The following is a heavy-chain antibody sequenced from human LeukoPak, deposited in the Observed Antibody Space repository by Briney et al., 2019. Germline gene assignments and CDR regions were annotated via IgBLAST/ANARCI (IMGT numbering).Heavy chain of an antibody. J-gene: IGHJ4*02. CDR2: IKSDGSST. Sequence: TGGPLRLSCAASGFTFSSYWMHWVRQAPGKGLVWVSRIKSDGSSTDYADSVKGRFTLSRDNAKNTLYLQMDSLRAEDTAVYYCARSTGWYYFDYWGQGTLVTVSS. CDR3: ARSTGWYYFDY. D-gene: IGHD6-19*01. V-gene: IGHV3-74*01. CDR1: GFTFSSYW.